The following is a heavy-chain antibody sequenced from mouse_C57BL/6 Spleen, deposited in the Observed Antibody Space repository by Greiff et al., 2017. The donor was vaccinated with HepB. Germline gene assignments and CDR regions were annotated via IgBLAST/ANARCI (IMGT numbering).Heavy chain of an antibody. CDR2: IRNKANGYTT. J-gene: IGHJ2*01. CDR1: GFTFTDYY. V-gene: IGHV7-3*01. CDR3: ARGPYYFDY. Sequence: EVQLQQSGGGLVQPGGSLSLSCAASGFTFTDYYMSWVRQPPGKALEWLGFIRNKANGYTTEYSASVKGRFTISRDNSQSILYLQMNALRAEDSATYYCARGPYYFDYWGQGTTLTVSS.